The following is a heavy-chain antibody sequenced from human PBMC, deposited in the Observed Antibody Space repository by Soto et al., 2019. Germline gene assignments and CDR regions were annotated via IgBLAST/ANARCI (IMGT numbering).Heavy chain of an antibody. Sequence: SVKVSCKASGGAFSSYAISWVRQAPGQGLEWMGGIIPIFGTANYAQKFQGRVTITADESTSTAYMELSSLRSEDTAVYYCARSAAAGTYYYYGMDVWGQGTTVTVSS. D-gene: IGHD6-13*01. J-gene: IGHJ6*02. CDR1: GGAFSSYA. CDR2: IIPIFGTA. V-gene: IGHV1-69*13. CDR3: ARSAAAGTYYYYGMDV.